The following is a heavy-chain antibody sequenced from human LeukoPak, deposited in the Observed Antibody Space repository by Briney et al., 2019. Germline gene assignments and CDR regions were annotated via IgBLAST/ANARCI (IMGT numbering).Heavy chain of an antibody. CDR1: GGSFSGYY. Sequence: PSETLSLTCAVYGGSFSGYYWSWIRQPPGQGLEWIGEINHYESTNSNPTLKSRVTISVDTSKNQSSLKLSSVTAADTAVYYCASAGMAQDCFDPWGQGTLVTVSS. CDR3: ASAGMAQDCFDP. V-gene: IGHV4-34*01. D-gene: IGHD6-13*01. CDR2: INHYEST. J-gene: IGHJ5*02.